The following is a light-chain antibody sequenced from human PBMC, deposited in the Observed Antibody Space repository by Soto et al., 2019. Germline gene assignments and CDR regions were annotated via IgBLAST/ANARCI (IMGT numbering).Light chain of an antibody. CDR3: QQYGSSPTWT. CDR2: GAS. CDR1: QSVSSSY. J-gene: IGKJ1*01. Sequence: EIVLTQSPGTLSLSPEERATLSCRASQSVSSSYLAWYQQKPGQAPRLLIYGASSRATGIPDRFSGSGSGTDFTLTISRLEPEDFAVYYCQQYGSSPTWTFGQGANVDIK. V-gene: IGKV3-20*01.